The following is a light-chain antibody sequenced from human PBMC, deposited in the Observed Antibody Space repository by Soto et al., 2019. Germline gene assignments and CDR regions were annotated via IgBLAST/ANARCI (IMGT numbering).Light chain of an antibody. CDR2: GAS. V-gene: IGKV3-15*01. Sequence: EIMMKQSPATLSVYPGERATLSCRASQSVSSNLAWYQQKPGQAPRLLIYGASTRATGIPARFSGSGSGTEFTLTISSLQSEDFAVYYCQQYNIWPRPFGQGTKVDI. CDR3: QQYNIWPRP. CDR1: QSVSSN. J-gene: IGKJ1*01.